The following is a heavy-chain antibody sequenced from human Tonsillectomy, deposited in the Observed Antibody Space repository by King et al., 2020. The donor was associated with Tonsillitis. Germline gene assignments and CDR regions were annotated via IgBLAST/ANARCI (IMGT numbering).Heavy chain of an antibody. CDR3: ARGGSWWLLVDYYYGMDV. Sequence: VQLVESGGGVVQPGRSLRLSCAASEFTFTSYAMHWVRQAPGKGLEWVAVISYDGSNKYYADSVKGRFTISRDNSKNTLYLQMNSLRAEDTAVYYCARGGSWWLLVDYYYGMDVWGQGTTVTVSS. CDR2: ISYDGSNK. J-gene: IGHJ6*02. CDR1: EFTFTSYA. D-gene: IGHD3-22*01. V-gene: IGHV3-30-3*01.